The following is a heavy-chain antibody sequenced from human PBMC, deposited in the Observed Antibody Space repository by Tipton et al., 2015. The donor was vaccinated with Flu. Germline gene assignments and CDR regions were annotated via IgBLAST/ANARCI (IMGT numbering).Heavy chain of an antibody. CDR3: VRRDYSNYVSEPKNWFDP. CDR1: GDSIGSPYF. V-gene: IGHV4-38-2*01. J-gene: IGHJ5*02. CDR2: IHQAGTT. Sequence: GLVKPSETLSLTCSVSGDSIGSPYFWGWIRQPPGKGLEWIGNIHQAGTTYYNPSLMSRITITVDRPKNHFSLRLTSVTAADTAVYYCVRRDYSNYVSEPKNWFDPWGPGILVTVSS. D-gene: IGHD4-11*01.